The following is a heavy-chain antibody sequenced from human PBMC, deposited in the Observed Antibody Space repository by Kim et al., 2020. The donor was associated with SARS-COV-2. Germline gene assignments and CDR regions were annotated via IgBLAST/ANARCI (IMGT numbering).Heavy chain of an antibody. D-gene: IGHD1-26*01. Sequence: ASVKVSCKASGYTFTSYGISWVRQAPGQGLEWMGWISAYNGNTNYAQKLQGRVTMTTDTSTSTAYMELRSLRSDDTVVYYCARDGPDQVGYYYGMDVWGQGTTVTVSS. CDR2: ISAYNGNT. J-gene: IGHJ6*02. CDR1: GYTFTSYG. CDR3: ARDGPDQVGYYYGMDV. V-gene: IGHV1-18*01.